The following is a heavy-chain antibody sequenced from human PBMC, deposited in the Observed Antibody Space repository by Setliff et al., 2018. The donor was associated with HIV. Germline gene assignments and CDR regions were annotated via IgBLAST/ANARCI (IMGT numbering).Heavy chain of an antibody. Sequence: PGGSLRLSCAASGFTFSTYAMSWVRQAPGKGLEWVSAISGSGSYTYYAGSVKGRFTISRDNSKNTLYLQMNSLRVEDTAVYYCAKRTSVGSLVWGQGTLVTVSS. CDR1: GFTFSTYA. CDR2: ISGSGSYT. D-gene: IGHD3-10*01. V-gene: IGHV3-23*01. J-gene: IGHJ4*01. CDR3: AKRTSVGSLV.